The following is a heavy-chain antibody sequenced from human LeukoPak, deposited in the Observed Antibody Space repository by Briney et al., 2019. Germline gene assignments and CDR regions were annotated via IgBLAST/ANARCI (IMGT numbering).Heavy chain of an antibody. D-gene: IGHD6-13*01. CDR1: GFTFDDYA. CDR3: AKDMGMGIGSSWSIFDY. V-gene: IGHV3-9*01. J-gene: IGHJ4*02. CDR2: ISWNSGSI. Sequence: GRSLRLSCAASGFTFDDYAMHWVRQAPGKGLEWVSGISWNSGSIGYADSVKGRSTTSRDNAKNSLYLQMNSLRAEDTALYYCAKDMGMGIGSSWSIFDYWGQGTLVTVSS.